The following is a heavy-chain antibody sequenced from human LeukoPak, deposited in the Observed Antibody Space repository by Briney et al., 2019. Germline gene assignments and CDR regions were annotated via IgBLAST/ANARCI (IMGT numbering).Heavy chain of an antibody. CDR2: IYYSGST. V-gene: IGHV4-59*01. CDR1: SGSISSYY. Sequence: SETLSLTCTVSSGSISSYYWSWIRQPPGKGLEWIGYIYYSGSTNYNPILKGRVTMSVDTIKNQIALKLRYVNAAGTAAYYCAIIRGRGWYLGWFDPWGQGTVVTVSS. J-gene: IGHJ5*02. D-gene: IGHD6-19*01. CDR3: AIIRGRGWYLGWFDP.